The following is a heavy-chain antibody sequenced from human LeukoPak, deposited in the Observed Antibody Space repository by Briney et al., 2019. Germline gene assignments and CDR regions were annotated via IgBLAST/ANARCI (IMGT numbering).Heavy chain of an antibody. Sequence: SETLSLTCAVSGGSISSSNWWSWVRQPPGQGLEWIGEIYHSGSTNYNPSLKSRVTISVDTSKNQFSLKLSSVTAADTAVYYCARGRSATTVGYYFDYWGQGTLVTVSS. CDR3: ARGRSATTVGYYFDY. J-gene: IGHJ4*02. CDR2: IYHSGST. V-gene: IGHV4-4*02. D-gene: IGHD1-26*01. CDR1: GGSISSSNW.